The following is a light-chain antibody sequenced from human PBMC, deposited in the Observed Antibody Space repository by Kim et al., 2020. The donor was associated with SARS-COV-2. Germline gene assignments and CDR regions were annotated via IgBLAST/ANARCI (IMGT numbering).Light chain of an antibody. CDR1: QGISNV. Sequence: GDRFTITCRSSQGISNVLAWYQQKPGKVPQLLIYDASVLQSGVPSRFSGLGSGTAFTLTISGLQPDDIASYYCQRYNSATCTFG. CDR3: QRYNSATCT. J-gene: IGKJ1*01. V-gene: IGKV1-27*01. CDR2: DAS.